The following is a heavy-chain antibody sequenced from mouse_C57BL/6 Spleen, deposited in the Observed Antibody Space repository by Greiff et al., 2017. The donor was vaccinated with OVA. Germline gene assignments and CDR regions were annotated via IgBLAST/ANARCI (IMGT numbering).Heavy chain of an antibody. CDR3: ARNLIYYGNLYAMDY. CDR1: GFSLTSYG. D-gene: IGHD2-1*01. Sequence: VKLVESGPGLVQPSQSLSITCTVSGFSLTSYGVHWVRQSPGKGLEWLGVIWSGGSTDYNAAFISRLSISKDNSKSQVFFKMNSLQADDTAIYYCARNLIYYGNLYAMDYWGQGTSVTVSS. V-gene: IGHV2-2*01. CDR2: IWSGGST. J-gene: IGHJ4*01.